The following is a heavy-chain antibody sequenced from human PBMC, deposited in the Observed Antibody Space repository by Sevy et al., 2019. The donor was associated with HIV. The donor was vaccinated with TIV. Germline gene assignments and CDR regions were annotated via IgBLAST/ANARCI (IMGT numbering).Heavy chain of an antibody. CDR1: GFTLSSYG. V-gene: IGHV3-30*18. Sequence: GGSLRLSCAASGFTLSSYGMHWVRQAPGKGLEWVAVISYDGSNKYYADSVKGRFTISRDNSKNTLYLQMNSLRAEDTAVYYCAKARYGPGATSRYYYYGMDVWGQGSTVTVSS. D-gene: IGHD1-26*01. J-gene: IGHJ6*02. CDR2: ISYDGSNK. CDR3: AKARYGPGATSRYYYYGMDV.